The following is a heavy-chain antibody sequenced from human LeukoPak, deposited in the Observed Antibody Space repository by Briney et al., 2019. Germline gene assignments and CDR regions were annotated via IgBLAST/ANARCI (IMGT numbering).Heavy chain of an antibody. CDR3: ATNTMFRGIHAFDI. D-gene: IGHD3-10*01. V-gene: IGHV5-51*01. CDR1: GYSFTSYW. Sequence: GGSLKISCKGSGYSFTSYWIGWVRQMPGKGLEWMGIIYPGDSDTRYSPSFQGQVTISADKSISTAYLQWSSLKASDSAMYYCATNTMFRGIHAFDIWGQGTMVTVSS. CDR2: IYPGDSDT. J-gene: IGHJ3*02.